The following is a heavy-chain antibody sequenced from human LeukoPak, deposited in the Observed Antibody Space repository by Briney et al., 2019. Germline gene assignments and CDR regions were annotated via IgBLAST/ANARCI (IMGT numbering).Heavy chain of an antibody. J-gene: IGHJ4*02. CDR2: IWYDGSNK. V-gene: IGHV3-33*06. Sequence: GRPLRLSCAASGFTFSSYGMHWVRQGPGKGLEWVAFIWYDGSNKEYADSVKGRFTISRDNSKNTLYLQMSSLRAEDTAVYYCAKSLGTSGNYYFDLWGQGTLVTVSS. CDR3: AKSLGTSGNYYFDL. CDR1: GFTFSSYG. D-gene: IGHD3-10*01.